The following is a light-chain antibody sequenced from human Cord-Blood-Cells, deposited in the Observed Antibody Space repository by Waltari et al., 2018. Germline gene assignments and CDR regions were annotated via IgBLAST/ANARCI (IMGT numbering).Light chain of an antibody. CDR3: QAWDSSTVG. Sequence: SYVLTQPPSVSVPPGQTASLTCSGHKYGDQYACWYQQKPGQSPVLVIYQDSKRPSGIPERFSGSNSGNTATLTISGTQAMDEADYYCQAWDSSTVGFGGGTKLTVL. J-gene: IGLJ2*01. V-gene: IGLV3-1*01. CDR1: KYGDQY. CDR2: QDS.